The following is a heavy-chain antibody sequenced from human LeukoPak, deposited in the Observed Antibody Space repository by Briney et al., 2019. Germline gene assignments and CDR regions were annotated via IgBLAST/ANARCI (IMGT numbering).Heavy chain of an antibody. D-gene: IGHD3-10*01. CDR3: AKSNGYGLVDI. CDR1: GGSFSGYY. CDR2: IFYSGST. V-gene: IGHV4-34*12. J-gene: IGHJ3*02. Sequence: LSETLSLTCAVYGGSFSGYYWSWIRQPPGKGLEWIGNIFYSGSTYYSPSLRSRVTISLDTSRNQFSLKLNSVTAADTAVYYCAKSNGYGLVDIWGQGTMVTVSS.